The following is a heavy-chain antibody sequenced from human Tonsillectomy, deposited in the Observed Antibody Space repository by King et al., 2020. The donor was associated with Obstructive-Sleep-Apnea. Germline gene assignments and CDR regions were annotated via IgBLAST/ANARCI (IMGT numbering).Heavy chain of an antibody. V-gene: IGHV4-38-2*02. D-gene: IGHD3-3*01. Sequence: QLQESGPGLVKPSETLSLTCTVSGYSISSGYYWGWIRQPPGKGLEWIGSIYHSGSTYYNPSLKSRVTISVDTSKNQFSLKLSSVTAADTAVYYCARGGSEIFGVVIPYYYYGMDVWGQGTTVTVSS. CDR3: ARGGSEIFGVVIPYYYYGMDV. J-gene: IGHJ6*02. CDR2: IYHSGST. CDR1: GYSISSGYY.